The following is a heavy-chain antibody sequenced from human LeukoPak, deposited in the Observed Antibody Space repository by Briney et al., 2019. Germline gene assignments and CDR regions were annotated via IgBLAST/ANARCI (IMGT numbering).Heavy chain of an antibody. J-gene: IGHJ5*02. D-gene: IGHD6-13*01. CDR2: IIPIFGTA. V-gene: IGHV1-69*05. CDR1: GGTFSSYA. Sequence: SVKVSCKASGGTFSSYAISWVRQAPGQGLEWMGGIIPIFGTAYYAQKFQGRVTITTDESTSTAYMELSSLRSEDTAVYYCAREVNSSSWSLRANWFDPWGQGTLVTVSS. CDR3: AREVNSSSWSLRANWFDP.